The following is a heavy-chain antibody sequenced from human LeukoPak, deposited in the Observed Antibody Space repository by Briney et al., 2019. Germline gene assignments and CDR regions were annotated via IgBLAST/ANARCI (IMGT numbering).Heavy chain of an antibody. D-gene: IGHD6-6*01. CDR1: GFTFSSYA. Sequence: GGSLRLSCAASGFTFSSYAMHWVRQAPGKGLEWVTVISYDGSNKYYADSVKGRFTIPRDNSKNTLYLQMNSLRADDTAVYYCAKQSNSDSSTYDYWGQGTLVTVSS. J-gene: IGHJ4*02. V-gene: IGHV3-30-3*02. CDR2: ISYDGSNK. CDR3: AKQSNSDSSTYDY.